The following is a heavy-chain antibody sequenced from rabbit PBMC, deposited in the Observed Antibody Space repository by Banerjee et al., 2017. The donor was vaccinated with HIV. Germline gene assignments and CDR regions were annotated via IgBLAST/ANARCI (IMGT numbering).Heavy chain of an antibody. CDR3: ARAVSNFKL. D-gene: IGHD4-2*01. CDR2: IYTGDGST. V-gene: IGHV1S45*01. Sequence: QEQLVESGGGLVQPEGSLALTCTASGFTISSNYWIWWVRQAPGKGLEWIASIYTGDGSTYYASWVNGRFSISKTSSTTVTLQMTSLTAADTATYFCARAVSNFKLWGQGTLVTVS. CDR1: GFTISSNYW. J-gene: IGHJ4*01.